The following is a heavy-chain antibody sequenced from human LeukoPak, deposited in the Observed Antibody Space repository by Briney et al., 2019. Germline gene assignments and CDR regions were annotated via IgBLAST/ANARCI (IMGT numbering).Heavy chain of an antibody. Sequence: PSETLSLTCTVSGGSISSSSYYWGWIRQPPGKGLEWIGSIYYSGSTYYNPSLKSRVTISVDTSKNQFSLKLSSVTAADTAVYYCARDFLGRPVTTTRSPFDSWGQGTLVTVSS. D-gene: IGHD4-17*01. CDR2: IYYSGST. J-gene: IGHJ4*02. V-gene: IGHV4-39*07. CDR1: GGSISSSSYY. CDR3: ARDFLGRPVTTTRSPFDS.